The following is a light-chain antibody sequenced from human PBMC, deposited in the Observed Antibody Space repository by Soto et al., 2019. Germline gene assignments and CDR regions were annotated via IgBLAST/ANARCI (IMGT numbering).Light chain of an antibody. CDR2: DVS. V-gene: IGLV2-14*01. Sequence: ALTQPASVSGSPGQSITISCTGTSSDIGVYNHVSWYQQHPGKAPKLMIYDVSNRPSGVSNRFSGSKSGNTASLTISGLQPEDEADYYCSSFPSTSTNYVFGTGTKVTVL. CDR1: SSDIGVYNH. J-gene: IGLJ1*01. CDR3: SSFPSTSTNYV.